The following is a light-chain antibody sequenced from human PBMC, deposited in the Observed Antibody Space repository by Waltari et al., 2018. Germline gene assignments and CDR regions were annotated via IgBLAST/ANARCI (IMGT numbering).Light chain of an antibody. CDR2: EDY. Sequence: NFILTQTHSVSESPGKTVTISCTRSSGSIRIRYVQWYQQRPGSAPTTVIYEDYQRPSGVPERFSGSIDSSSNSAYVTISGLKPEDEADYYCQSYDNDNVVFGGGTRLTVL. V-gene: IGLV6-57*03. CDR1: SGSIRIRY. CDR3: QSYDNDNVV. J-gene: IGLJ3*02.